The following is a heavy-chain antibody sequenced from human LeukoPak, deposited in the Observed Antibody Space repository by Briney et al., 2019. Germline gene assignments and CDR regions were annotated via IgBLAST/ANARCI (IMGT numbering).Heavy chain of an antibody. D-gene: IGHD5-18*01. J-gene: IGHJ5*02. CDR2: ISGSGGST. V-gene: IGHV3-23*01. CDR3: AKDRGIQLWAPNWFDP. CDR1: GFTFSSYA. Sequence: GGSLRLSCAASGFTFSSYAMSWVRQAPGKGLEWVSAISGSGGSTYYADPVKGRFTISRDNSKNTLYLQMNSLRAEDTAVYYCAKDRGIQLWAPNWFDPWGQGTLVTVSS.